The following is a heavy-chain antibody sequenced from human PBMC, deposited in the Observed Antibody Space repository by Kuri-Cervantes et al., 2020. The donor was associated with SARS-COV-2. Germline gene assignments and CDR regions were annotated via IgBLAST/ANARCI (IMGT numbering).Heavy chain of an antibody. CDR3: ARVVDYGDYGKNPFDY. J-gene: IGHJ4*02. CDR2: INHSGST. Sequence: ESLKISCAVFGGSFSGYYWSWIRQSPGKGLEWIGKINHSGSTNYNPSLSSRVTISVDMSKNQFSLRLSSVTAADTAMYYCARVVDYGDYGKNPFDYWGQGTLVTVSS. V-gene: IGHV4-34*01. D-gene: IGHD4-17*01. CDR1: GGSFSGYY.